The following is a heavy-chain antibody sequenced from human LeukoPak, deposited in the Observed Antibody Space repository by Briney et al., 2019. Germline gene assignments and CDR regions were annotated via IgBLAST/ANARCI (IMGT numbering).Heavy chain of an antibody. Sequence: PSETLSLTCTVSGGSISSYYWSWIRQPPGKGLEWIGYIYYSGSTNYNPSLKSRVTISVDTSKNQFSPKLSSVTAADTAVYYCARNSGGQPLYYYYGMDVWGQGTTVTVSS. D-gene: IGHD2-15*01. CDR1: GGSISSYY. V-gene: IGHV4-59*12. J-gene: IGHJ6*02. CDR2: IYYSGST. CDR3: ARNSGGQPLYYYYGMDV.